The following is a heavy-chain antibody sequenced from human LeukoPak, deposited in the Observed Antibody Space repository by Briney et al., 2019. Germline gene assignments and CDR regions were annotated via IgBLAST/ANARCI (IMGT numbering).Heavy chain of an antibody. V-gene: IGHV3-23*01. Sequence: PGGSLRLSCAASGFTFSSYAMSWVRQAPGKGLEWVSGISGSGVNTYYADSVKGRFTISRDNSKNTLYLQMTSLRAEDTAIYYCAKNPGTAVTPYYYYMVVSGKGTTATVSS. CDR1: GFTFSSYA. CDR3: AKNPGTAVTPYYYYMVV. J-gene: IGHJ6*03. D-gene: IGHD4-17*01. CDR2: ISGSGVNT.